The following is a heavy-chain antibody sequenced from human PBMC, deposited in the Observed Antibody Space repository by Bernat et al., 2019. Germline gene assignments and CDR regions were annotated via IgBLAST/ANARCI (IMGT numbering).Heavy chain of an antibody. J-gene: IGHJ4*02. CDR1: GFTFSSYA. CDR2: ISGSAGNT. CDR3: AKGELVTTPRRFDY. V-gene: IGHV3-23*04. D-gene: IGHD3-9*01. Sequence: EVQLVESGGGLVQPGGSLRLSCAASGFTFSSYAMTWVRQAPGQGLEWVSSISGSAGNTSYADAVKGRFTISRDNSKNTLSLQMNSLRAEDTAVYYCAKGELVTTPRRFDYWGQGTLVTVSS.